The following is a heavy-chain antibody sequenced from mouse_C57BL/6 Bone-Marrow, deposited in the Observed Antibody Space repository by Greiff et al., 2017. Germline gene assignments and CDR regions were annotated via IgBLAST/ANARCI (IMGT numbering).Heavy chain of an antibody. CDR3: ASSSWAWFAY. D-gene: IGHD1-1*01. CDR2: ISSGGSYT. J-gene: IGHJ3*01. CDR1: GFTFSSYG. V-gene: IGHV5-6*01. Sequence: EVQVVESGGDLVKPGGSLKLSCAASGFTFSSYGMSWVRQTPDKRLEWVATISSGGSYTYYPDSVQGRFTISRDNAKNTLYLQLSSLKSEDTAMYYCASSSWAWFAYWGQGTLVTVSA.